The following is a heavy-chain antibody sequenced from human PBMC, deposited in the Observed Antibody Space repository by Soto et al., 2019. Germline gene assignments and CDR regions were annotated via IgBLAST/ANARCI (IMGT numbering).Heavy chain of an antibody. CDR3: ARDQMYVYGGYFDA. CDR2: IHHRGST. Sequence: SETLSLTCTVSGGSISGYYWSWIRQPPGKGLEWIGYIHHRGSTNYNPSLNSRVTISVDTSKNQFSLKLTSVTAADAAVYYCARDQMYVYGGYFDAWGRGTLVT. V-gene: IGHV4-59*01. J-gene: IGHJ5*02. CDR1: GGSISGYY. D-gene: IGHD6-19*01.